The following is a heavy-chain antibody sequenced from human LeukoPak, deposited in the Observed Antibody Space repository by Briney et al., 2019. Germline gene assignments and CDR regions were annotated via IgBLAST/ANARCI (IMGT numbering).Heavy chain of an antibody. J-gene: IGHJ4*02. Sequence: SETLSLTCAVSGYSISSGYYWGWIRPPPGKGLEWIGSIYHSGSTYYNPSLESRVTISVDTSNNQFSLKLSSVTAADTAVYYCASIRLGYCSSTSCSRWGYYFDYWGQGTLVTVSS. CDR2: IYHSGST. D-gene: IGHD2-2*01. V-gene: IGHV4-38-2*01. CDR3: ASIRLGYCSSTSCSRWGYYFDY. CDR1: GYSISSGYY.